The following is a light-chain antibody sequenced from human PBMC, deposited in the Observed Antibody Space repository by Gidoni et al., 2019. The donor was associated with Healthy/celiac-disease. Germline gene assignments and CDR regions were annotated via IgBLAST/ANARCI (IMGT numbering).Light chain of an antibody. CDR3: QSYDSSLSGYV. V-gene: IGLV1-40*01. CDR2: GNS. Sequence: QSVLTQPPSVSGAPGPRVTIPCTGSSSNIGAGYDVHWYHQLPGTATKLLISGNSNRPSGVPDRFSGSKSGTSASLAITGLQAEDEADYYCQSYDSSLSGYVFGTGTKVTV. CDR1: SSNIGAGYD. J-gene: IGLJ1*01.